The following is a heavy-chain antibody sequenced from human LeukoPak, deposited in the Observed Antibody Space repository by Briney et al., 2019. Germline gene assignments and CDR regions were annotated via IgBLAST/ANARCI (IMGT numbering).Heavy chain of an antibody. Sequence: SVKVSCKASGGTFSSYAISWVRQAPGQGLEWMGGIIPIFGTANYAQKFQGRVTITADESTSTAYMELSSLRSEDTAVYYCARDDSRGAAAGRYYYYYGMDVWGQGTTVTVSS. J-gene: IGHJ6*02. V-gene: IGHV1-69*13. CDR3: ARDDSRGAAAGRYYYYYGMDV. CDR1: GGTFSSYA. D-gene: IGHD6-13*01. CDR2: IIPIFGTA.